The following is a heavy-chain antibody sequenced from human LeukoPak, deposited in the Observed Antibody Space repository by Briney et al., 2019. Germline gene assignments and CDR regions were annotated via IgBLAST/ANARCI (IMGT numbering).Heavy chain of an antibody. CDR3: ARPETGYCSSTSCPGDAFDI. V-gene: IGHV5-51*01. CDR2: IYPGDSDT. D-gene: IGHD2-2*01. CDR1: GYSFTSYW. Sequence: GESLKISCKGSGYSFTSYWIGWVRQMPGKGLEWMGIIYPGDSDTRYSPSFQGQVTISADKSISTAYLQWSSLKASDTAMYYCARPETGYCSSTSCPGDAFDIWGQGTMVTVSS. J-gene: IGHJ3*02.